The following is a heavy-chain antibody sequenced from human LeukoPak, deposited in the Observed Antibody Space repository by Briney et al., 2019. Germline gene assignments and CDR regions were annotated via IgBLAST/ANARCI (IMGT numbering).Heavy chain of an antibody. CDR1: GFTFSSYE. V-gene: IGHV3-48*03. CDR2: ISSSGSTI. Sequence: GGSLTLSCAASGFTFSSYERNWVRQAPGKGLEWVSYISSSGSTIYYADSVKGRFTISRDNAKNSLYLQMNSLRAEDTAVYYCAELGITMIGGVWGKGTTVTISS. J-gene: IGHJ6*04. CDR3: AELGITMIGGV. D-gene: IGHD3-10*02.